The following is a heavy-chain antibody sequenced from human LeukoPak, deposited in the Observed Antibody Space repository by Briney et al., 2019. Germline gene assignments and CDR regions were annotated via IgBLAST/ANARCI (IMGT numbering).Heavy chain of an antibody. CDR2: IKQDGSEK. CDR3: ARDPYSSGWPSYYYYGMYV. D-gene: IGHD6-19*01. Sequence: PGGSLRLSCAASGFTFSSYWMSWVRQAPGKGLEWVANIKQDGSEKYYVDSVKGRFTISRDNAKNSLYLQMNSLRAEDTAVYYCARDPYSSGWPSYYYYGMYVWGQGTTVTVSS. CDR1: GFTFSSYW. V-gene: IGHV3-7*01. J-gene: IGHJ6*02.